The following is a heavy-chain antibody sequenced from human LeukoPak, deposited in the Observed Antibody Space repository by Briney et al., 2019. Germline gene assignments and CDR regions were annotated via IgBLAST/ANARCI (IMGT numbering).Heavy chain of an antibody. CDR1: GLTFSNTW. Sequence: GGSLRLSCEASGLTFSNTWMTWVRRAPGKGLEWVGRIFRNSDTMETEYAIPVKGRFTISRDDSKNTMFLQMNSLTTEDTAVYYCGAYMFGFGREYWGQGTPVTVSS. J-gene: IGHJ4*02. D-gene: IGHD3-3*02. V-gene: IGHV3-15*01. CDR2: IFRNSDTMET. CDR3: GAYMFGFGREY.